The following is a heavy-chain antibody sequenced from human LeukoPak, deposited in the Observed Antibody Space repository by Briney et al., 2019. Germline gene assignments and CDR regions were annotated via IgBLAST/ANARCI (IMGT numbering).Heavy chain of an antibody. CDR2: IYHSGST. Sequence: SETLSLTCSVSHYSITSGYYWGWIRQPPGKGLEWIGNIYHSGSTNYNPSLKSRVTISVDTSKNQFSLKLSSVTAADTAVYYCAGRGYSGYEYWGGYYYYMDVWGKGTTVTISS. CDR1: HYSITSGYY. J-gene: IGHJ6*03. V-gene: IGHV4-38-2*01. D-gene: IGHD5-12*01. CDR3: AGRGYSGYEYWGGYYYYMDV.